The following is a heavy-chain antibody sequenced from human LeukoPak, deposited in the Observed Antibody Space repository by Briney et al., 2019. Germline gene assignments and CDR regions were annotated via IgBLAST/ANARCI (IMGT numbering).Heavy chain of an antibody. Sequence: GASVKVSCKASGYTFTSYGISWVRQVPGQGLEWMGWISAYNGNTNYAQKLQGRVTMTTDTSTSTAYMELRSLRSDGTAVYYCARTLPTYSSGWYQDYWGQGTLVTVSS. CDR3: ARTLPTYSSGWYQDY. V-gene: IGHV1-18*01. D-gene: IGHD6-19*01. CDR1: GYTFTSYG. CDR2: ISAYNGNT. J-gene: IGHJ4*02.